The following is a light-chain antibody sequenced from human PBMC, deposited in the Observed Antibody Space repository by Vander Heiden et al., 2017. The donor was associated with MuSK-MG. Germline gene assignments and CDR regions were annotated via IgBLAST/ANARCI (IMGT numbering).Light chain of an antibody. CDR3: QQRINWPPGT. CDR2: DAS. V-gene: IGKV3-11*01. J-gene: IGKJ1*01. Sequence: DIVLTQSPATLSLSPGERATVSCRASQSVGSSLAWYQQKPGQAPSLLIYDASTRASGIPARFSGSGSGTDFTLTISSLEPEDFAVYYCQQRINWPPGTFGQGTKVEIK. CDR1: QSVGSS.